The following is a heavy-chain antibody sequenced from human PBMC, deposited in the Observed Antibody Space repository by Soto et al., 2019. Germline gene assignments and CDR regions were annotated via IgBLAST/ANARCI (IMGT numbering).Heavy chain of an antibody. J-gene: IGHJ4*02. Sequence: EVQVVESGGGLVQPGGSLRLSCAASGFTFSRYTMNWVRQAPGKGLEWLSYISGGGGTMSYADSVKGRVTISRDNAKDSLYRQLNSRRAEDTAVYYCARGKSGTYSIDYWGQGTLVTVSS. CDR3: ARGKSGTYSIDY. CDR1: GFTFSRYT. CDR2: ISGGGGTM. V-gene: IGHV3-48*04. D-gene: IGHD1-26*01.